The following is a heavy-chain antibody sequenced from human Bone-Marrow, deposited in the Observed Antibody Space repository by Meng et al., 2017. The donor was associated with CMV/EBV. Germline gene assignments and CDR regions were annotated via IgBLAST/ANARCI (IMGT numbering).Heavy chain of an antibody. CDR2: IWYDGSNK. CDR1: GFTFSSYG. CDR3: AGLAAADPKSGYYFDY. J-gene: IGHJ4*02. D-gene: IGHD6-13*01. V-gene: IGHV3-30*02. Sequence: GGSLRLSCAASGFTFSSYGMHWVRQAPGKGLEWVAVIWYDGSNKYYADSVKGRFTISRDNSKNTLYLQMNSLRAEDTAVYYCAGLAAADPKSGYYFDYWGQGTLVTVSS.